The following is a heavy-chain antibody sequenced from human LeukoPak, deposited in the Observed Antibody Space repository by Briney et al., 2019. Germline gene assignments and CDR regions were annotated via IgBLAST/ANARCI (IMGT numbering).Heavy chain of an antibody. CDR3: ARGPGYLGLQSYFDY. Sequence: VASVKVSCKGSGGTFSTYAFSGVRQAPGQGLEWMGGIIPIFRAANYAQNFQGRVTLTADESTSTAYMELSSLRSDDTAVYYCARGPGYLGLQSYFDYWGQGTLVTVSS. D-gene: IGHD5-18*01. CDR2: IIPIFRAA. V-gene: IGHV1-69*01. CDR1: GGTFSTYA. J-gene: IGHJ4*02.